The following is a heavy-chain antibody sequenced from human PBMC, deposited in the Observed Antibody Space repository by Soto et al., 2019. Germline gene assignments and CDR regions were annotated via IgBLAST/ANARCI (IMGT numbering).Heavy chain of an antibody. V-gene: IGHV3-53*01. Sequence: EVQLVESGGGLIQPGGSLRLSCAVSGFTVSNNYMSWVRQAPGKGLEGVSVIYSGGYTAYGDSVKGRFTISRDNSKNTLFLKRKPRRAQDAAVYFCATSPGGGGYWGQGTLVTVSS. J-gene: IGHJ4*02. CDR3: ATSPGGGGY. D-gene: IGHD3-10*01. CDR1: GFTVSNNY. CDR2: IYSGGYT.